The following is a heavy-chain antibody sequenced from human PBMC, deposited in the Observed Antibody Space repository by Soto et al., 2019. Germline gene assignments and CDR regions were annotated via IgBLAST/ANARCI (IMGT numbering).Heavy chain of an antibody. V-gene: IGHV4-34*01. J-gene: IGHJ4*02. CDR2: INHSGST. CDR1: GGCFSGYY. CDR3: ARGPYYADCTNGVCYKGY. D-gene: IGHD2-8*01. Sequence: SETLSLTCAVYGGCFSGYYWSWIRQPPGKGLEWIGEINHSGSTNYNPSLKSRVTISVDTSKNQFSLKLSSVTAADTAVYYCARGPYYADCTNGVCYKGYWGQGNLGTVSS.